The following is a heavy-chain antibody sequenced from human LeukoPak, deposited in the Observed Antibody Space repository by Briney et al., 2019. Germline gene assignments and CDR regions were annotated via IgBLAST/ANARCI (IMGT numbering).Heavy chain of an antibody. CDR2: IYHSGST. Sequence: SQTLSLTCTVSGGSISSGDYYWSWIRQPPGKGLEWIGYIYHSGSTYYNPSLKSRVTISVDRSKNQFSLKLSSVTAADTAVYYCARDPRWYYFDYWGQGTLVTVSS. CDR1: GGSISSGDYY. CDR3: ARDPRWYYFDY. J-gene: IGHJ4*02. D-gene: IGHD6-13*01. V-gene: IGHV4-30-4*01.